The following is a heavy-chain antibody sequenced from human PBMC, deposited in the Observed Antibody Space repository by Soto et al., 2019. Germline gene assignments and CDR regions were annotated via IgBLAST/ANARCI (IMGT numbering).Heavy chain of an antibody. Sequence: SETLSLTCTVSGGSISSYYWSWIRQPPGKGLEWIGYIYYSGSTNYNPSLKSRVTISLNTSKNQFSLNLSSVTAADTAVYYCARSIAAAGTEFGYWGQGTLVTVSS. CDR3: ARSIAAAGTEFGY. CDR2: IYYSGST. J-gene: IGHJ4*02. D-gene: IGHD6-13*01. CDR1: GGSISSYY. V-gene: IGHV4-59*01.